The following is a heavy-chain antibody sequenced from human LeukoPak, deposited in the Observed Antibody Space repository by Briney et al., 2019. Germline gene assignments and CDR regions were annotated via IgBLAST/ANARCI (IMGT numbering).Heavy chain of an antibody. D-gene: IGHD3-10*01. V-gene: IGHV4-4*02. CDR2: IYHSGST. CDR1: GGSISSSNW. J-gene: IGHJ4*02. CDR3: ARAPHFFDARGSRYYFDS. Sequence: PSETLSLTCAVSGGSISSSNWWSWVRQPPGKGLEWIGEIYHSGSTNYNPSLKSRVTISVDKSKNQFSLKLSSVTAADTAVYYCARAPHFFDARGSRYYFDSWGQGALVTVSS.